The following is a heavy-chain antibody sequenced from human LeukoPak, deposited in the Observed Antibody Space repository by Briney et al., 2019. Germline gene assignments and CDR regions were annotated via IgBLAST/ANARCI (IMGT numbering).Heavy chain of an antibody. Sequence: GVPLHISCKGSGYRFTSYWIGWARPMPGKGREWMGIIYPGDSDTRYSPSFQGQVTISADKSISTAYLQWSSLKASDTAMYYCARRSITGLSYAFDIWGQGTMVTVSS. CDR2: IYPGDSDT. D-gene: IGHD1-20*01. CDR3: ARRSITGLSYAFDI. J-gene: IGHJ3*02. V-gene: IGHV5-51*01. CDR1: GYRFTSYW.